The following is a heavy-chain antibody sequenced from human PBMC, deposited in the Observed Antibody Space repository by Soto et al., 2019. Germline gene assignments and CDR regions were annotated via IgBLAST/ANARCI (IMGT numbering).Heavy chain of an antibody. CDR1: GLTFSSYA. D-gene: IGHD3-3*01. Sequence: EVQLLESGGGSVQPGKSLRLSCAASGLTFSSYAMSWVRQAPGKGLEWVSVISGSGGGKYYADAVKGRFTISRDNSKNTRYLQMNNLSAENTAVYYCAKGLPERRSAYYRYNCFDPWGQGTLVTVSS. CDR3: AKGLPERRSAYYRYNCFDP. CDR2: ISGSGGGK. J-gene: IGHJ5*02. V-gene: IGHV3-23*01.